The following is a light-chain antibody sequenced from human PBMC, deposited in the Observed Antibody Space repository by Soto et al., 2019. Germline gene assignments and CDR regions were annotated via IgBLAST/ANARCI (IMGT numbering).Light chain of an antibody. CDR1: SSDVGGYNY. CDR2: DVS. Sequence: LTQPASVSGSPGQSITIFCTGTSSDVGGYNYVSWYQQHPGKAPKLMIYDVSDRPSGVSNRFSASKSGNTASLTISGLQAEDEADYYCCSYTSSSTPWVFGTGTKVTVL. J-gene: IGLJ1*01. CDR3: CSYTSSSTPWV. V-gene: IGLV2-14*03.